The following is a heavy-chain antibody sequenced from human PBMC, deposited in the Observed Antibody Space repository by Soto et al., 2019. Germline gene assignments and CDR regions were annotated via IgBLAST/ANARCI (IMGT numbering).Heavy chain of an antibody. CDR2: IYYSGST. CDR1: GGSISSGGYY. J-gene: IGHJ4*02. D-gene: IGHD6-13*01. Sequence: QVQLQESGPGLVKPSQTLSLTCTVSGGSISSGGYYWSWIRQHPGKGLEWIGYIYYSGSTYYNPSLKRRVTISVDTSKNQFSLKLSSVTAADTAVYYCAGYSRSSKRGYYFDYWGQGTLVTVSS. V-gene: IGHV4-31*03. CDR3: AGYSRSSKRGYYFDY.